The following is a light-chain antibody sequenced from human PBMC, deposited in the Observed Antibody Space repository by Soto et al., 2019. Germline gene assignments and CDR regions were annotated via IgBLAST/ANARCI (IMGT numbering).Light chain of an antibody. V-gene: IGKV1-5*01. CDR3: QQYNGY. CDR2: DAS. CDR1: QNIRSW. J-gene: IGKJ2*01. Sequence: DMPMTQSPTMLSASVGDRVTITFRASQNIRSWLAWYQQKPGKAPKVLIYDASTLESGVPSSFSGSGFGTEFTLTISSLQPDDFATYYCQQYNGYFGQGTKLEIK.